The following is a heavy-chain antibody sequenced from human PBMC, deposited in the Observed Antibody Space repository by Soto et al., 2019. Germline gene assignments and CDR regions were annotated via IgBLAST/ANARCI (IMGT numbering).Heavy chain of an antibody. CDR2: ISYDGDNK. Sequence: GGSLRLSCAASGFTFRNYAMHWVRQAPGKGLEWVATISYDGDNKYYTDSVKGPFTISRDNSKNTLYLQMNSLRPEDTAVYYCARPWGQLSTYYYGMDTWGHGTTVTVSS. V-gene: IGHV3-30-3*01. J-gene: IGHJ6*02. D-gene: IGHD3-16*01. CDR1: GFTFRNYA. CDR3: ARPWGQLSTYYYGMDT.